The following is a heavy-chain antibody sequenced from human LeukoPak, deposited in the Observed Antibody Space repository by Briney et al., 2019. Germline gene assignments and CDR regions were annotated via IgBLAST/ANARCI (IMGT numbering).Heavy chain of an antibody. J-gene: IGHJ4*02. CDR3: ARDRRGYGSFDS. CDR2: IYDSGST. V-gene: IGHV4-59*01. CDR1: DGSISSYY. D-gene: IGHD5-12*01. Sequence: NTSETLSLTCTVSDGSISSYYWNWIRQPPGEGLEWIGFIYDSGSTNYNPSLYSRLTISVDTSKNQFSLKLTSVTAADTAVYYCARDRRGYGSFDSWGQGTLVTVSS.